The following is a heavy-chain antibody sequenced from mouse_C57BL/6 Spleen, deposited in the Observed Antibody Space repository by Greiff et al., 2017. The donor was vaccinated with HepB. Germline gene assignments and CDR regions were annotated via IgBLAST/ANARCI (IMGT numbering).Heavy chain of an antibody. CDR1: GYTFTGYW. J-gene: IGHJ4*01. Sequence: VQLQESGAELMKPGASVKLSCKATGYTFTGYWIEWVKQRPGHGLEWIGEILPGSGSTNYNEKFKGKATFTADTSSNTAYMQLSSLTTEDSAIYYCARSRVYYGNYVDAMDYWGQGTSVTVSS. CDR2: ILPGSGST. V-gene: IGHV1-9*01. D-gene: IGHD2-1*01. CDR3: ARSRVYYGNYVDAMDY.